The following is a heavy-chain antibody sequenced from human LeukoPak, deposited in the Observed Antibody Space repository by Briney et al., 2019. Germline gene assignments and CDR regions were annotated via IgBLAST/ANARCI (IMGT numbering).Heavy chain of an antibody. CDR1: GGSISSYY. CDR3: ARHRVRGVIPPYMDV. CDR2: IYTSGST. V-gene: IGHV4-4*07. D-gene: IGHD3-10*01. Sequence: TSETLSLTCTVSGGSISSYYWSWIPQPAGKGLEWIGRIYTSGSTNYNPSLKSRVTMSVDTAKNQFSLKLSSVTAADTAVYYCARHRVRGVIPPYMDVWGKGTTVTISS. J-gene: IGHJ6*03.